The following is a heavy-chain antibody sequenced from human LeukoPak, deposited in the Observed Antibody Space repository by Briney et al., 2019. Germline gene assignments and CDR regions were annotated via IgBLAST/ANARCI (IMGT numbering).Heavy chain of an antibody. CDR1: GFTFSSYG. D-gene: IGHD6-25*01. V-gene: IGHV3-30*18. CDR2: ISYDGSNK. CDR3: AKAASNWFDP. J-gene: IGHJ5*02. Sequence: GGPLRLSCAASGFTFSSYGIHWVRRAPGKGLEWVAVISYDGSNKFYADSVKGRFTISRDNSNNTLYLQMDSLRVEDTAVYYCAKAASNWFDPWGQGTLVTVSS.